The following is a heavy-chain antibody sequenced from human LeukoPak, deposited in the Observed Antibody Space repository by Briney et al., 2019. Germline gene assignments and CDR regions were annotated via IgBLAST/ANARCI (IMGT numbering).Heavy chain of an antibody. J-gene: IGHJ1*01. CDR3: ARGGWYPESFQH. Sequence: SETLSLTCTVSGGSISSYYWNWIRQPPGKGLEWIGYIYYSGSTNYNPSLKSRVTISVDTSKNQLSLKLSSVTAADTAVYYCARGGWYPESFQHWGQGTLVTVSS. CDR1: GGSISSYY. V-gene: IGHV4-59*01. D-gene: IGHD6-19*01. CDR2: IYYSGST.